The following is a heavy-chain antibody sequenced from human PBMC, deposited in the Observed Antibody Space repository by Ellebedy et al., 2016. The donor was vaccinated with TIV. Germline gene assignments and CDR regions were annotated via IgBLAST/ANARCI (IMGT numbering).Heavy chain of an antibody. D-gene: IGHD3-3*01. CDR2: ISAYNGNT. J-gene: IGHJ6*02. Sequence: AASVKVSCKASGYTFTSYGISWVRQAPGQGLEWMGWISAYNGNTNYAQKLQGRVTMTTDTSTSTAYMELRSLRSDDTAVYYCTTDRSGRGLEWLLLGSGMDLWGQGTTVTVSS. CDR3: TTDRSGRGLEWLLLGSGMDL. CDR1: GYTFTSYG. V-gene: IGHV1-18*01.